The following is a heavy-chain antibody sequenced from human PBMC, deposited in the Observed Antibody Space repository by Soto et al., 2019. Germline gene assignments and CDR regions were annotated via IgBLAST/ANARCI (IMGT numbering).Heavy chain of an antibody. D-gene: IGHD2-15*01. J-gene: IGHJ6*02. CDR1: GGSISSDSFY. V-gene: IGHV4-39*01. Sequence: SETLSLTCTVSGGSISSDSFYWAWIRQPPGKGLEWIGIIYYSGDTYYNPSLAGRLTMSVDTSNQFSLTLRSVTAADTALYYCARNQPQRYCSGGTCRPAYGMDVWGQGTTVTVSS. CDR2: IYYSGDT. CDR3: ARNQPQRYCSGGTCRPAYGMDV.